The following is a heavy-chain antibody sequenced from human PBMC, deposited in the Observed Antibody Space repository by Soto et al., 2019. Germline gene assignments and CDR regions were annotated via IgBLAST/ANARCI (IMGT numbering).Heavy chain of an antibody. V-gene: IGHV4-31*03. CDR2: RNNRDDT. J-gene: IGHJ5*01. Sequence: PSETLSLTCTVSGASITNNGYSWSWIRQHPVKGLEWIGSRNNRDDTYYNPSLKTRVTISLDTSKNQFTLSLISVTAADTALYFCAGGGSGWKALNWFESWGQGTLVTVS. CDR1: GASITNNGYS. CDR3: AGGGSGWKALNWFES. D-gene: IGHD6-19*01.